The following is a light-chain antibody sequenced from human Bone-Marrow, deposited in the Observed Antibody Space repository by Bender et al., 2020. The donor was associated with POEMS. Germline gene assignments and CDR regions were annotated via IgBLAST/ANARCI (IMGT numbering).Light chain of an antibody. CDR1: SSDVGGYNY. J-gene: IGLJ1*01. CDR3: GSYTRSTTLV. V-gene: IGLV2-14*03. Sequence: QSVLTQPPSVSGAPGQRVTISCTGTSSDVGGYNYVSWYQQHPGKAPKLLIYDVSNRPSGVSSHFSGSKSGNTASLTISGLQAEDEADYYCGSYTRSTTLVFGTGTKVTVL. CDR2: DVS.